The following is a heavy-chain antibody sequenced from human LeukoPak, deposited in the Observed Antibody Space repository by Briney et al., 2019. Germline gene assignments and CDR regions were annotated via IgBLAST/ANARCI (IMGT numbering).Heavy chain of an antibody. D-gene: IGHD6-25*01. V-gene: IGHV4-61*02. Sequence: PSETLSLTCTVSGYSISSGYYWVWIRQPAGKGLEWIGRIFTSGSTNYNPSLKSRVIISLDTSKNQFSLKLTSVTASDTAVYYCAKSGGYGLIDYWGQGTLVTVSS. CDR3: AKSGGYGLIDY. CDR1: GYSISSGYY. CDR2: IFTSGST. J-gene: IGHJ4*01.